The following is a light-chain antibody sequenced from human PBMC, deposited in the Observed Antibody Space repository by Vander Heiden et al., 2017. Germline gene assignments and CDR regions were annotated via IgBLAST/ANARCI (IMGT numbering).Light chain of an antibody. V-gene: IGLV1-44*01. CDR1: NSNIGSNT. Sequence: QSVLTQPPPASGTPGRRVTVSCSGGNSNIGSNTVNWFQQLPGTAPKLLIYGDDQRPPGVPDRFSASKSGTSASLAISGLQSEDEADYYCAAWDDSLSGEWVFGGGTKLTVL. CDR3: AAWDDSLSGEWV. CDR2: GDD. J-gene: IGLJ3*02.